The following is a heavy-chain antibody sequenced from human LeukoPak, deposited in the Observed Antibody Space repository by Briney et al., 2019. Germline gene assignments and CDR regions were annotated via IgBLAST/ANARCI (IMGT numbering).Heavy chain of an antibody. V-gene: IGHV3-23*01. CDR3: AKVGMHYSNLFDY. J-gene: IGHJ4*02. D-gene: IGHD6-13*01. CDR1: GFTFSSYA. CDR2: ISGRGGNT. Sequence: GGSLRLSCAASGFTFSSYAMSWVRQAPGKGLEWVSSISGRGGNTYYADSVKGRFTISRDNSKNTLYLHMIRRRAEDMAVYYCAKVGMHYSNLFDYWGQRTLVTVSS.